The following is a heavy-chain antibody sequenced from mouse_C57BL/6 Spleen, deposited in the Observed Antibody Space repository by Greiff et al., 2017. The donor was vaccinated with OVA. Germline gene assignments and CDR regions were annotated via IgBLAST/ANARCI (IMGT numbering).Heavy chain of an antibody. V-gene: IGHV14-4*01. CDR1: GFNIKDDY. CDR3: TRNYGSSYDYFDY. CDR2: IDPENGDT. J-gene: IGHJ2*01. D-gene: IGHD1-1*01. Sequence: EVQLQQSGAELVRPGASVKLSCTASGFNIKDDYMHWVKQRPEQGLEWIGWIDPENGDTEYASKFQGKATITADTSSNTAYLQLSSLTSEDTAVYYCTRNYGSSYDYFDYWGQGTTLTVSS.